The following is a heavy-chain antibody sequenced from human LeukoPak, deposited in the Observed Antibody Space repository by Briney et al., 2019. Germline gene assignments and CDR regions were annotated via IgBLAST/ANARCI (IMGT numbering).Heavy chain of an antibody. CDR3: ARQIDYDFWSGAYYYYYGMDV. J-gene: IGHJ6*02. CDR1: GFTFSSYA. V-gene: IGHV3-30-3*01. D-gene: IGHD3-3*01. Sequence: GRSLRPSCAASGFTFSSYAMHWVRQAPGKGLEWVAVISYDGSNKYYADSVKGRFTISRDNSKNTLYLQMNSLRAEDTAVYYCARQIDYDFWSGAYYYYYGMDVWGQGTTVTVSS. CDR2: ISYDGSNK.